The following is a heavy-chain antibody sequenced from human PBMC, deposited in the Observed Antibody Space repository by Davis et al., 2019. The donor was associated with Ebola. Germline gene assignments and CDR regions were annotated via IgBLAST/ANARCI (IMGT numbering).Heavy chain of an antibody. J-gene: IGHJ5*02. CDR3: ASRRRLLAAAGSSRWFDP. CDR1: GFMFSNYV. Sequence: GESLKISCAGSGFMFSNYVMNWVRQAPGKGLEWVSTISAGGADTHYADSVKGRFTISRDNSKSTLYLQMNSLRAEDTAVYYCASRRRLLAAAGSSRWFDPWGQGTLVTVSS. D-gene: IGHD6-13*01. V-gene: IGHV3-23*01. CDR2: ISAGGADT.